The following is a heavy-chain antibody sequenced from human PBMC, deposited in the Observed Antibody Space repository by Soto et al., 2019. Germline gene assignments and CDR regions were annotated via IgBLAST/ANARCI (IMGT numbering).Heavy chain of an antibody. J-gene: IGHJ6*02. Sequence: QVQLQQWGAGLLKPSETLSLTCAVYGGSFSDYFWSWIRQPPSKGLEWIGEISHSGITSYNPSLKSRVTISVDTSKNQFFLNVSSVTAADTAVYYCARGLQRRFGGYKGLGYHGMDVWGQGTTVTVSS. CDR2: ISHSGIT. D-gene: IGHD5-12*01. CDR1: GGSFSDYF. V-gene: IGHV4-34*01. CDR3: ARGLQRRFGGYKGLGYHGMDV.